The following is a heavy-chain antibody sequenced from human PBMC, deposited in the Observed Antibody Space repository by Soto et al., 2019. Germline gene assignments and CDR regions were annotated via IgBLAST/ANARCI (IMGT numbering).Heavy chain of an antibody. J-gene: IGHJ6*02. CDR1: GFTFSSLW. CDR3: ARAGHYFWSGYSLYVGYYGMDV. Sequence: GGSLTLSSAAYGFTFSSLWVGWVRQAPGEGLEWVANIKQDGSEKYYVDSVKGRFTISRDKAKNSLYLQINRLRTEDTAVNYWARAGHYFWSGYSLYVGYYGMDVWGQGTTVTGSS. CDR2: IKQDGSEK. D-gene: IGHD3-3*01. V-gene: IGHV3-7*04.